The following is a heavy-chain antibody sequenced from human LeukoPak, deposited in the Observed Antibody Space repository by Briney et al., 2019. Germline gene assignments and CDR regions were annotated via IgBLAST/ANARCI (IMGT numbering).Heavy chain of an antibody. CDR3: AKVAGATGLTEWFDT. Sequence: SETLSLTCTVSGDSITSYSWTWIRQSAGKGLEWIGHIYTTGTSNYSPSLKSRVTMSVDRTRNQFSLTLRSVTAADSAVYYCAKVAGATGLTEWFDTWGQGTLITVSS. D-gene: IGHD1-1*01. J-gene: IGHJ5*02. V-gene: IGHV4-4*07. CDR1: GDSITSYS. CDR2: IYTTGTS.